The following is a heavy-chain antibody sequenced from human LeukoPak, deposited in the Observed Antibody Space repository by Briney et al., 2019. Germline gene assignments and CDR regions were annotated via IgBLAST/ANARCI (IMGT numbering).Heavy chain of an antibody. D-gene: IGHD3-22*01. CDR3: AKAFRLDSSVYEDAFDI. J-gene: IGHJ3*02. CDR2: ISWNSGSI. Sequence: GGSLRLSCAASGFTFDDYAMPWVRHAPGKGLEWVSGISWNSGSIGYADSVKGRFTISRDNAKNSLYLQMNSLRAEDTALYYCAKAFRLDSSVYEDAFDIWGQGTMVTVSS. CDR1: GFTFDDYA. V-gene: IGHV3-9*01.